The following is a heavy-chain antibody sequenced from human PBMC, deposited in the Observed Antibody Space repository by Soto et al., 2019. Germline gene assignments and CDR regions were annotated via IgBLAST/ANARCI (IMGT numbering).Heavy chain of an antibody. CDR2: MNPNSGNT. Sequence: GASVKVSCKASGYTFTSYGINWGSQATGKGLEWMGWMNPNSGNTGYAQKFQGRVTMTRNTSISTAYMELSSLRSEDTAVYYCARASRREGRITIFGVTFNKHYYYYMDVWGKGTTGTVSS. CDR3: ARASRREGRITIFGVTFNKHYYYYMDV. D-gene: IGHD3-3*01. J-gene: IGHJ6*03. V-gene: IGHV1-8*02. CDR1: GYTFTSYG.